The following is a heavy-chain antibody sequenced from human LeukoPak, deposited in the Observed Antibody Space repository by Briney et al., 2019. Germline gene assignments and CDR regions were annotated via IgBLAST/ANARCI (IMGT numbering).Heavy chain of an antibody. CDR2: ISYDGSNK. CDR1: GFTFSSYG. CDR3: AKDVTRRSGYIRYYYYYGMDV. J-gene: IGHJ6*02. D-gene: IGHD3-22*01. Sequence: GGSLSLSCAASGFTFSSYGMHWVRQAPGKGLEWVAVISYDGSNKYYADSVKGRFTISRDNSKNTLYPQMNSLRAEDTAVYYCAKDVTRRSGYIRYYYYYGMDVWGQGTTVTVSS. V-gene: IGHV3-30*18.